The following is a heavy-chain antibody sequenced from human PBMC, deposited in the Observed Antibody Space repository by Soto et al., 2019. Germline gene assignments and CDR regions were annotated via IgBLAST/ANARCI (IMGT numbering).Heavy chain of an antibody. Sequence: SVKVSCKASEYTFTDYYIHWVRQAPGQGPEWMGWINPNSGDTEFAQNFQGRFTVTRDTSISIVYMELSRLRSDDTAVYYCARTAIETTDPYYEYGLDVWGQGTTVTVSS. CDR3: ARTAIETTDPYYEYGLDV. D-gene: IGHD3-3*01. CDR2: INPNSGDT. V-gene: IGHV1-2*02. J-gene: IGHJ6*02. CDR1: EYTFTDYY.